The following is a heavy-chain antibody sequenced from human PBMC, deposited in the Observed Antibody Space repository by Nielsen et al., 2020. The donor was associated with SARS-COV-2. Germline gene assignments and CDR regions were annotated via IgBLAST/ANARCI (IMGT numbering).Heavy chain of an antibody. V-gene: IGHV3-30*04. CDR3: ARAESGSYWNAFDI. CDR2: ISYDGSNK. CDR1: GFTFSSYA. D-gene: IGHD1-26*01. J-gene: IGHJ3*02. Sequence: GRSLRLSCAASGFTFSSYAMHWVRPAPGQGLEWVAVISYDGSNKYYADSVKGRFTISRDNSKNTLYLQMNSLRAEDTAVYYCARAESGSYWNAFDIWGQGTMVTVSS.